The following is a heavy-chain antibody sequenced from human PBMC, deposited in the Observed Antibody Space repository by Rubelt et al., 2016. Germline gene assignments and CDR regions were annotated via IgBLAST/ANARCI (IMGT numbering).Heavy chain of an antibody. Sequence: EVQLLESGGDLVQPGGSLRISCAASGFTFSSFAMSWVRQDPGKGLEWVSGISGSGGSTYYEDSMKGRFTISRDNSKKTSDLQMNSGRADDTAVYYCAREGPRGYQLAYWGQGTLVTVSS. V-gene: IGHV3-23*01. J-gene: IGHJ4*02. CDR1: GFTFSSFA. CDR2: ISGSGGST. CDR3: AREGPRGYQLAY. D-gene: IGHD1-1*01.